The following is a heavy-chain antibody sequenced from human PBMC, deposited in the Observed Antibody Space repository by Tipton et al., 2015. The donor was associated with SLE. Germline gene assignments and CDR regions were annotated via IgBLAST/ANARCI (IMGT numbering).Heavy chain of an antibody. CDR1: GSSIISGTDY. CDR3: ARDSVGITRGDAFDI. V-gene: IGHV4-61*02. D-gene: IGHD1-26*01. J-gene: IGHJ3*02. CDR2: IYTNEIT. Sequence: TLSLTCIVSGSSIISGTDYWSWIRQPAGKGLEWIGRIYTNEITNYKPSLKSRVPMSLDTSKNQFSLTLSSVTAADTALYFCARDSVGITRGDAFDIWGQGTMVTVSS.